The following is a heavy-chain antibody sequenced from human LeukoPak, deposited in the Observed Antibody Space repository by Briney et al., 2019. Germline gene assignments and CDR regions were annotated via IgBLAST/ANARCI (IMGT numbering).Heavy chain of an antibody. D-gene: IGHD3-10*01. V-gene: IGHV4-59*01. CDR1: GGSISSYY. Sequence: SETLSLTCTVSGGSISSYYWSWIRQPPGKGLEWIGYIYYSGSTNYNPSLKSRVTISVDTSKNQFSLKLSSVTAADTAVYYCARALYGSGSYYYYYYYMDVWGKGTTVTISS. CDR3: ARALYGSGSYYYYYYYMDV. CDR2: IYYSGST. J-gene: IGHJ6*03.